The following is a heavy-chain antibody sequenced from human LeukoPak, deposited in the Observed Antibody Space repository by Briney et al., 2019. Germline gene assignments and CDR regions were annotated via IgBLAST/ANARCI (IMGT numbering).Heavy chain of an antibody. CDR1: GXSISSYY. CDR3: ARGPTRYQFDY. CDR2: IYYSGST. V-gene: IGHV4-59*01. D-gene: IGHD2-2*01. J-gene: IGHJ4*02. Sequence: SETLSLTCTVSGXSISSYYWSWIRQPPGKGLEWIAYIYYSGSTNYNPSLKSRVTISVDTSKNEFSLRLSSVTAADRAVYYCARGPTRYQFDYWGQGILVTVSS.